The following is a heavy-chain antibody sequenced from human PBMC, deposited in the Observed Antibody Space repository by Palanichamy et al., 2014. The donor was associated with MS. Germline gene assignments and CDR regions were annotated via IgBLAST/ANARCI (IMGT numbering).Heavy chain of an antibody. D-gene: IGHD2-15*01. CDR3: ARYHHSDPGWFYATDV. CDR1: GFSVSTNL. J-gene: IGHJ6*02. Sequence: EMQVVESGGGLIQPGGSLILSCAASGFSVSTNLMSWVRQAPGKGLEWVSTIFDGDGTQYAGSVKGRFTISRDKSKNMLHLHMNSLRVEDTALYYCARYHHSDPGWFYATDVWGQGTTVTVSS. CDR2: IFDGDGT. V-gene: IGHV3-53*01.